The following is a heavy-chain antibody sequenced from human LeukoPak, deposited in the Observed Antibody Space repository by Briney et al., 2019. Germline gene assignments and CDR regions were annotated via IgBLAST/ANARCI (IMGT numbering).Heavy chain of an antibody. J-gene: IGHJ5*02. V-gene: IGHV4-59*11. Sequence: SETLSLTCTVSGGSISSHYWIWIRQPPGKGLQWIGYIYSSGTTNYNPSLKSRVTISVDTSKNQFSLKLSSVTAADTAVYYCARLEFQPYNWFDPWGQGTLVTVSS. CDR3: ARLEFQPYNWFDP. CDR2: IYSSGTT. CDR1: GGSISSHY. D-gene: IGHD2-2*01.